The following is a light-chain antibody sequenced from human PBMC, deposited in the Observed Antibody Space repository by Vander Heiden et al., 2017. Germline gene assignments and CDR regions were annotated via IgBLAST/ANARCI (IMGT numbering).Light chain of an antibody. V-gene: IGLV2-14*03. CDR2: DVT. J-gene: IGLJ3*02. CDR3: SSYTSSTTWV. Sequence: QSALTQPASVSESPGQSITISCTGTSSYVGTYNFVSWYQPHPGKAPKPMIYDVTNRPSGVSNRFSGSKSGNTAFLTISGLQAEDEADYYCSSYTSSTTWVFGGGTKLTVL. CDR1: SSYVGTYNF.